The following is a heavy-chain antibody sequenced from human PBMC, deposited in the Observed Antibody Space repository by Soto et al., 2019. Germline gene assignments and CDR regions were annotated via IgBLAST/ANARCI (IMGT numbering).Heavy chain of an antibody. CDR3: ARDCDYGGNSGDN. J-gene: IGHJ4*02. D-gene: IGHD4-17*01. CDR2: IWYDGSNK. Sequence: QVQLVESGGGVVQPGRSLRLSCAASGFTFSSYGMHWVRQAPGKGLEWVAVIWYDGSNKYYADSVKGRFTISRDNSKNTLYLQMNSLRAEDTAVYYCARDCDYGGNSGDNWGQGTLVTVSS. CDR1: GFTFSSYG. V-gene: IGHV3-33*01.